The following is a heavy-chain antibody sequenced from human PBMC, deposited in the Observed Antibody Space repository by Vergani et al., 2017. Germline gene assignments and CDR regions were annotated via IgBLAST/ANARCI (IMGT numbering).Heavy chain of an antibody. D-gene: IGHD1-14*01. CDR3: ARDLVQPNYYYGMDV. J-gene: IGHJ6*02. Sequence: QVQLQESGPGLVKPSETLSLTCTVSGGSISSYYWSWIRQPPGKGLEWSGYIYYSGSTNYNPSLKSRVTISVDTSKNQFSLKLSSVTAADTAVYYCARDLVQPNYYYGMDVWGQGTTVTVSS. CDR2: IYYSGST. CDR1: GGSISSYY. V-gene: IGHV4-59*01.